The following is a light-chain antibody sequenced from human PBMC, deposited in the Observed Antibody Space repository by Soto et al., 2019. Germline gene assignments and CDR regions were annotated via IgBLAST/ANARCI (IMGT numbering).Light chain of an antibody. J-gene: IGKJ5*01. V-gene: IGKV3-20*01. CDR1: QAVGGTY. CDR2: GAS. CDR3: QQYGSSPQIT. Sequence: EIVLTQSPGTLSLSPGEIASLSCRASQAVGGTYLAWYQHKPGQAPRLLIYGASNRAAGIPDRFGGSGSGTDFTLTISRLEPDDFAVYYCQQYGSSPQITLGQGTRLEIK.